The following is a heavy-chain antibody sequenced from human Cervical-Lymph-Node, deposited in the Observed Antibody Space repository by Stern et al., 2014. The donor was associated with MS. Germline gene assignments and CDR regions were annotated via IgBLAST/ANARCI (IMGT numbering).Heavy chain of an antibody. CDR3: ARDPRGSGWYPGVFNF. J-gene: IGHJ4*02. V-gene: IGHV4-59*01. CDR1: GDSISSYY. CDR2: LYNSGST. Sequence: QVQLQESGPGLVKPSETLSLTCTVSGDSISSYYWSWIRQPPGKGLEWIGYLYNSGSTNVNPSLKSRVTISLDTSKSQISLKLRSVTAADTAVYYCARDPRGSGWYPGVFNFWGQGALVTVSS. D-gene: IGHD6-19*01.